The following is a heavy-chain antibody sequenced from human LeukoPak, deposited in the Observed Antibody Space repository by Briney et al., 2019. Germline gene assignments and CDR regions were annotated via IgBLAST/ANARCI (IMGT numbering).Heavy chain of an antibody. CDR3: ARHRSLGTYDAFDI. CDR1: GYSFTTYW. J-gene: IGHJ3*02. CDR2: IYPGDSYT. D-gene: IGHD1-1*01. Sequence: GESLKISCKGSGYSFTTYWIGWVRQMPGKGLEWMGIIYPGDSYTRYSPSFQGQVAISADKSISTAYLQWSSLKASDTAMYYCARHRSLGTYDAFDIWGQGTMVTVSS. V-gene: IGHV5-51*01.